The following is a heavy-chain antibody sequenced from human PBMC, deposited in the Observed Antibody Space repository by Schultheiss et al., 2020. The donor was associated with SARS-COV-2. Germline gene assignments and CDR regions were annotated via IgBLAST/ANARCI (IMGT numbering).Heavy chain of an antibody. CDR1: GFTFSDHY. D-gene: IGHD2-15*01. V-gene: IGHV3-11*06. Sequence: GGSLRLSCAASGFTFSDHYMTWIRQAPGKGLEWVSYISSSRSYIYYADSVKGRFTISRDNAKNSLYLQMNSLRAEDTAVYYCAKDRGYCSGGSCYGMDVWGQGTTVTVSS. J-gene: IGHJ6*02. CDR2: ISSSRSYI. CDR3: AKDRGYCSGGSCYGMDV.